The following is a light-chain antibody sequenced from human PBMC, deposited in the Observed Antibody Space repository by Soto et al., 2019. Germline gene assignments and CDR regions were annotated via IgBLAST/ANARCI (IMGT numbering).Light chain of an antibody. V-gene: IGKV3-20*01. Sequence: EIVLTQSPGTLSLSPVERATLSCRASQSISSTSLAWYQQKPGQAPRLLISGTSSRATGIPDRFSVSGSGTDFTLTISGLEPEDFAMYYCHYGNSPPWTFAQGTKVDIK. J-gene: IGKJ1*01. CDR3: HYGNSPPWT. CDR2: GTS. CDR1: QSISSTS.